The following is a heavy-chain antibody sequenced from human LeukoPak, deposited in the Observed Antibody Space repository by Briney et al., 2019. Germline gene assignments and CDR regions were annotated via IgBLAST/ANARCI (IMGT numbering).Heavy chain of an antibody. Sequence: SETLSLTCTVSGGSISSYYWSWIRQPPGKGLEWIGYIYYSGSTNYNPSLKSRATISVDTSKNQFSLKLSSVTAADTAVYYCARGSLVGATVGTDYWGQGTLVTVSS. CDR2: IYYSGST. D-gene: IGHD1-26*01. CDR3: ARGSLVGATVGTDY. V-gene: IGHV4-59*08. J-gene: IGHJ4*02. CDR1: GGSISSYY.